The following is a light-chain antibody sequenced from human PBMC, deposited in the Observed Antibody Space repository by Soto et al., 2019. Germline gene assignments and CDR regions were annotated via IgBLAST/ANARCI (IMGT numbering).Light chain of an antibody. V-gene: IGKV3-20*01. CDR3: QQYGSSPPLP. Sequence: EIVLTQSPGTLSLSPGERATLSCRASQSVSSSYLAWYQQKPGQAPRLLIYGASSRATGIPDRFSGSGSGTDFTLTISRLEPEDFAVYYCQQYGSSPPLPFGQGPKVGIK. CDR1: QSVSSSY. CDR2: GAS. J-gene: IGKJ1*01.